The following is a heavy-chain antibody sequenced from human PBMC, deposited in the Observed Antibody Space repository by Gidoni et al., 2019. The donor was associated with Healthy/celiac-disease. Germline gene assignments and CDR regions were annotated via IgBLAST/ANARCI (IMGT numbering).Heavy chain of an antibody. CDR3: ARVVVAAGSFRGSQRKNWFDP. J-gene: IGHJ5*02. V-gene: IGHV4-30-2*01. Sequence: QLQLQESGSGLVKPSQTLSLTCAVPGGSISSGGYSWSWIRQPPGKGLEWIGYIYHSGSTYYNPSLKSRVTISVDRSKNQFSLKLSSVTAADTAVYYCARVVVAAGSFRGSQRKNWFDPWGQGTLVTVSS. CDR1: GGSISSGGYS. CDR2: IYHSGST. D-gene: IGHD2-15*01.